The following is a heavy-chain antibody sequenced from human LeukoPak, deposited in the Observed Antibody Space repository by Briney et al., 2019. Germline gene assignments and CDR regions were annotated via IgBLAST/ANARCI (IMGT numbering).Heavy chain of an antibody. CDR3: AKDGPFRRGGRGDAFDI. CDR1: GGTFSSYA. J-gene: IGHJ3*02. CDR2: ISAYNGNT. D-gene: IGHD3-10*01. Sequence: ASVKVSCKASGGTFSSYAISWVRQAPGQGLEWMGWISAYNGNTNYAQKLQGRVTMTTDTSTSTAYMELRSLRSDDTAVYYCAKDGPFRRGGRGDAFDIWGQGTMVTVSS. V-gene: IGHV1-18*01.